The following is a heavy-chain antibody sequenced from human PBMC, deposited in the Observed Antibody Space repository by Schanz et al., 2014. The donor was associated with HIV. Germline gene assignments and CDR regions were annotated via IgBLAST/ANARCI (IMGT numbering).Heavy chain of an antibody. CDR2: NRETPRYT. CDR3: AKDGSPPWGTYRNNWFDS. V-gene: IGHV3-23*01. Sequence: EVQLLESGGGLVQPGGSLRLSCAASGLTFSDYAMTWVRQGAGKGLECPQPNRETPRYTYYADSVKGRFTISRDNSKNTLYLQMNSLRAEDAAVYYCAKDGSPPWGTYRNNWFDSWGLGTLVTVSP. CDR1: GLTFSDYA. J-gene: IGHJ5*01. D-gene: IGHD3-16*02.